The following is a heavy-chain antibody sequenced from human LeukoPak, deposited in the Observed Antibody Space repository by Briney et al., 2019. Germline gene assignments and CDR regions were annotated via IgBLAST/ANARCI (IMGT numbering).Heavy chain of an antibody. CDR1: GFTFSSYS. V-gene: IGHV3-21*01. Sequence: PGGSLRLSCAASGFTFSSYSMNWVRQAPGKGLEWVSSISSSSSYIYYADSVKGRFTISRDNAKNSLYLQMNSLRVDDTAVYYCASQPAVIDLDYWGQGNLVTVSS. D-gene: IGHD2-21*01. J-gene: IGHJ4*02. CDR3: ASQPAVIDLDY. CDR2: ISSSSSYI.